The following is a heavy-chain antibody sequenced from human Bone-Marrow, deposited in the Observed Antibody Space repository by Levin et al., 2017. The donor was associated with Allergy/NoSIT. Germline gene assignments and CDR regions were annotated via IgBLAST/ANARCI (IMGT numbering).Heavy chain of an antibody. Sequence: SCAVSGSTFSSYVMHWVRQAPGKGLEWVAVISHDESSIFYADSVKGRSIISKDNSKNTLYLQMNSLRAEDTAVYYCATAGHTSGYADAFEFWGQGTMVTVSS. J-gene: IGHJ3*01. CDR1: GSTFSSYV. V-gene: IGHV3-30*04. CDR2: ISHDESSI. CDR3: ATAGHTSGYADAFEF. D-gene: IGHD3-22*01.